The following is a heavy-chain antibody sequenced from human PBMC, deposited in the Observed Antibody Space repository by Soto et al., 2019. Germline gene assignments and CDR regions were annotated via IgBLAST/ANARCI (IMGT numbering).Heavy chain of an antibody. CDR3: AKGAKGLTTTVTDIDY. J-gene: IGHJ4*02. CDR2: VSGNSGST. CDR1: GFTFSNYA. D-gene: IGHD4-4*01. V-gene: IGHV3-23*01. Sequence: GGSLRLSCAASGFTFSNYAMSWVRQAPGKGLEWVSSVSGNSGSTYNADSLKGRFTISRDNSKNTLYLQMNSLRAEDTAVYYCAKGAKGLTTTVTDIDYWGQGTLVTVSS.